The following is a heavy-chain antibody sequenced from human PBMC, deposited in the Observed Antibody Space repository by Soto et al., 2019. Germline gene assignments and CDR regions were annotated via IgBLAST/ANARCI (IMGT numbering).Heavy chain of an antibody. CDR3: ARDTVRGAPYYYGMDV. D-gene: IGHD1-26*01. J-gene: IGHJ6*02. CDR1: GYSISSGYY. CDR2: IYHSGST. V-gene: IGHV4-38-2*02. Sequence: SETLSLTCAVSGYSISSGYYWGWIRQPPGKGLEWIGSIYHSGSTYYNPSLKSRVTISVDTSKNQFSLKLSSVTAADTAVYYCARDTVRGAPYYYGMDVWGQGTTVTVSS.